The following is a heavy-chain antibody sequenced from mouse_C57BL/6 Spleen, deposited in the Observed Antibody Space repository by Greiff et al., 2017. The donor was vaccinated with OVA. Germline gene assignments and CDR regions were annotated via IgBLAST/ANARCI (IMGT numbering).Heavy chain of an antibody. Sequence: VQLQQSGAELVRPGASVKLSCTASGFNIKDDYMHWVKQSPEQGLEWIGWIDPENGDTEYASKFQGKATITADTSSNTAYLQRRSLTAEDTAVYYCSTSPMVTTGFAYWGQGTLVTVSA. CDR2: IDPENGDT. D-gene: IGHD2-2*01. CDR3: STSPMVTTGFAY. V-gene: IGHV14-4*01. CDR1: GFNIKDDY. J-gene: IGHJ3*01.